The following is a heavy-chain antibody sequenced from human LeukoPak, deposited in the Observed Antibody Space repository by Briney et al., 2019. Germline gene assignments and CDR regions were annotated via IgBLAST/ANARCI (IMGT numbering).Heavy chain of an antibody. D-gene: IGHD6-6*01. J-gene: IGHJ5*02. Sequence: ASVKVSCKASGYTFTTYYIHWVRQAPGQGLEWMGIINPSSGSTSYAQKFQGRVTMTRDMSTSTVYMELSSPRSEDTAVYYCARGGRIAARRWFDPWGQGTLVTVSS. CDR2: INPSSGST. V-gene: IGHV1-46*01. CDR3: ARGGRIAARRWFDP. CDR1: GYTFTTYY.